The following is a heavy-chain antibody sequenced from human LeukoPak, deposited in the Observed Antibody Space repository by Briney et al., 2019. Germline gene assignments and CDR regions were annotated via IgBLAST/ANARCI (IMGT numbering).Heavy chain of an antibody. CDR3: ARAPRYSYGSPSFDF. D-gene: IGHD5-18*01. CDR2: ISAYNGNT. V-gene: IGHV1-18*01. CDR1: GYTFTSYG. Sequence: ASVKVSCKDSGYTFTSYGISWVRQAPGQGHEWMGWISAYNGNTNYAQKLQGRVTMTTDTSTSTAYMELRSLRSDDTAVYYCARAPRYSYGSPSFDFWGQGTLVTVSS. J-gene: IGHJ4*02.